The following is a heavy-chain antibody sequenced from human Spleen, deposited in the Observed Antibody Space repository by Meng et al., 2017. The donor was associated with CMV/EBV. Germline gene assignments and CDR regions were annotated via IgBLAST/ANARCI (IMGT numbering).Heavy chain of an antibody. J-gene: IGHJ4*02. Sequence: GESLKISCAASGFTFSNAWMSWVRQAPGKGLEWVGRIKSKTDGGTTDYAAPVKGRFTISRDDSKNTLYLQMNSLKTEDTAVYYCTSGYDCRVGYWGQGTLVTVSS. CDR3: TSGYDCRVGY. V-gene: IGHV3-15*01. CDR1: GFTFSNAW. D-gene: IGHD5-12*01. CDR2: IKSKTDGGTT.